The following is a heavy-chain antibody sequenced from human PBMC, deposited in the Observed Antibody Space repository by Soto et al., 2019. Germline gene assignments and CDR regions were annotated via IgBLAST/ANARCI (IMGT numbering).Heavy chain of an antibody. CDR1: GFTFDDYG. J-gene: IGHJ4*02. D-gene: IGHD6-13*01. CDR3: ARVASSEQLALNDY. V-gene: IGHV3-20*01. CDR2: INWNGGST. Sequence: EVQLVESGGGVVRPGGSLRLSCAASGFTFDDYGMSWVRQAPGKGLEWVSGINWNGGSTGYADSVKGRFTSSRDKAKNALYLQMNSLRAEDTSLYHCARVASSEQLALNDYWGQGTMVTVSS.